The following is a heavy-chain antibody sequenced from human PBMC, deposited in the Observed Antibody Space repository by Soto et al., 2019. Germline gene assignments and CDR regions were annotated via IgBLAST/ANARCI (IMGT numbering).Heavy chain of an antibody. CDR1: GFTFSGYA. J-gene: IGHJ4*02. CDR2: ISGSGGST. V-gene: IGHV3-23*01. Sequence: GGSLRPSCAASGFTFSGYAMSGVRQAPGKGLEWVSAISGSGGSTYYADSVKGRFTISRDNSKNTLYLQMNSLRAEDTAVYSCAKEGPLIRGRDYFDYWGQGTLVTVSS. D-gene: IGHD3-10*01. CDR3: AKEGPLIRGRDYFDY.